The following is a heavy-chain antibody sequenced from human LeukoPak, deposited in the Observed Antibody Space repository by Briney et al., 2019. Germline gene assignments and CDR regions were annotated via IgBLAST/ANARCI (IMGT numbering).Heavy chain of an antibody. CDR3: ARDQGYSGYDWTYYFDY. V-gene: IGHV3-30-3*01. CDR1: GFTLSSYA. CDR2: ISYDGSNK. J-gene: IGHJ4*02. D-gene: IGHD5-12*01. Sequence: GGSLRLSCAAPGFTLSSYAMHRVRQAPGKGLEWVALISYDGSNKYYADSVKGRFTISRDNSKNTLYLQMNSLRAEDTAVYYCARDQGYSGYDWTYYFDYWGQGTLVTVSS.